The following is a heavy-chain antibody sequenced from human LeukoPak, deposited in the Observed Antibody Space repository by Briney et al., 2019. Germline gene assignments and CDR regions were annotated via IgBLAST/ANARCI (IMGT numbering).Heavy chain of an antibody. Sequence: PGRSLRLSCAASGFTFDDYAMHWVRQAPGKGLEWVSGISWNSGSIGYADSVKGRFTISRDNAKNSLYLQMNSLRAEDTALYYCAKDVGRLRVTTVSFDYWGQGTLVTVSS. D-gene: IGHD3-10*01. V-gene: IGHV3-9*01. CDR2: ISWNSGSI. J-gene: IGHJ4*02. CDR3: AKDVGRLRVTTVSFDY. CDR1: GFTFDDYA.